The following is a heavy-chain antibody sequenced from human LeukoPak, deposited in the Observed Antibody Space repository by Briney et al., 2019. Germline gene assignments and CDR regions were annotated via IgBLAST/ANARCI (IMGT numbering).Heavy chain of an antibody. V-gene: IGHV4-39*07. Sequence: SETLSLTCTVSGGAISSSSYYWGWIRQPPGKGLEWIGSIYYSGSTYYNPSLKSRVTISVDTSTNQFSLKRRSVTAADTAVYYCARVMIVADAFDIWGQGTMVTVSS. J-gene: IGHJ3*02. CDR1: GGAISSSSYY. CDR3: ARVMIVADAFDI. D-gene: IGHD3-22*01. CDR2: IYYSGST.